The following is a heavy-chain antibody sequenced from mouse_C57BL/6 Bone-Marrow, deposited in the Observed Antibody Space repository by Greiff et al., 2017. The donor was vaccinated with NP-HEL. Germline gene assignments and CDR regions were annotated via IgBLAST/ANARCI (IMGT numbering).Heavy chain of an antibody. J-gene: IGHJ2*01. Sequence: QVQLQQPGAELVRPGSSVKLSCKASGYTFTSYWMDWVKQRPGQGLEWIGNIYPSDSETHYNQKFKDKATLTVDKSSSTAYMQLSSLTSEDSAVYYCARLGDGYLDYWGQGTTLTVSS. CDR1: GYTFTSYW. CDR2: IYPSDSET. D-gene: IGHD2-3*01. V-gene: IGHV1-61*01. CDR3: ARLGDGYLDY.